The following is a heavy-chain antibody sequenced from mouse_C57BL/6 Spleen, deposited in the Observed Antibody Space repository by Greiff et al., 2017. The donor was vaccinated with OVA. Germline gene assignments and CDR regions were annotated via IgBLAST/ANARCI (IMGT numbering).Heavy chain of an antibody. V-gene: IGHV5-6*01. CDR1: GFTFSSSG. CDR2: ISSGGSYT. D-gene: IGHD2-3*01. Sequence: EVQGVESGGDLVKPGGSLKLSCAASGFTFSSSGLSWVRQTPDKRLEWVATISSGGSYTYYPDSVKGRFTISRDNAKNTLYLQMSSLKSEDTAMYYCARHGFDDGYLDYWGQGTTLTVSS. CDR3: ARHGFDDGYLDY. J-gene: IGHJ2*01.